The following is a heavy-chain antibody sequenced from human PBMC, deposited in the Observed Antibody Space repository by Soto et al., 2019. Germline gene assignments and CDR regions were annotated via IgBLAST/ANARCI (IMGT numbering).Heavy chain of an antibody. J-gene: IGHJ4*02. V-gene: IGHV1-18*01. CDR1: GYTFTSYG. CDR2: ISAYNGNT. CDR3: ARRTLITEPSSGYGDFDY. D-gene: IGHD3-22*01. Sequence: ASVKVSCKASGYTFTSYGISWVRQAPGQGLEWMGWISAYNGNTNYAQKLQGRVTMTTDTSTSTAYMELRSLRSDDTAVYYCARRTLITEPSSGYGDFDYWGQGTLVTVSS.